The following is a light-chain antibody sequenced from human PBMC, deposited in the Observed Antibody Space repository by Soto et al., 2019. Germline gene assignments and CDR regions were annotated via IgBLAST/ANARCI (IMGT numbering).Light chain of an antibody. J-gene: IGKJ1*01. Sequence: DIQMTQTPSSLSASVGDRVTITCRASQSISSYLNWYQQKPGKAPKLLIYAASSLQSGVPSRFSGSGSGTDFTLTISSLQPEHFATYYCQQSYRTPRTFGQGTKVEIK. V-gene: IGKV1-39*01. CDR2: AAS. CDR3: QQSYRTPRT. CDR1: QSISSY.